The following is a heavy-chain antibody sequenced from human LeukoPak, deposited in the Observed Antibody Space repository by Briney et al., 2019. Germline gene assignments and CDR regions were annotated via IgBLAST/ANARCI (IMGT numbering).Heavy chain of an antibody. CDR1: GFTFSNYD. CDR3: ARGPPPYYYDSSGYYFS. J-gene: IGHJ4*02. D-gene: IGHD3-22*01. V-gene: IGHV3-23*01. Sequence: PGGSLRLSCAASGFTFSNYDMSWVRQAPGKGLEWVSTISVSGGSTYYADSVKGRFTISRDNSKSTLSLQMNSLRAEDTAVYYCARGPPPYYYDSSGYYFSWGQGTLVTVSS. CDR2: ISVSGGST.